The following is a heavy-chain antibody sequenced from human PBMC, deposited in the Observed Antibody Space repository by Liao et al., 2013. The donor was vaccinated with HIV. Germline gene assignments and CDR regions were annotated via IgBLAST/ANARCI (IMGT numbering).Heavy chain of an antibody. CDR3: ARGFRLRLGLVDY. D-gene: IGHD3-16*01. CDR2: INHSGST. V-gene: IGHV4-34*01. CDR1: GGSISSYY. J-gene: IGHJ4*02. Sequence: QVQLQESGPGLVKPSETLSLTCTVSGGSISSYYWNWIRQPPGKGLEWIGEINHSGSTNYNPSLKSRVTISVDTSKNQFSLKLSSVTAADTAVYYCARGFRLRLGLVDYWGQGTLVTVSS.